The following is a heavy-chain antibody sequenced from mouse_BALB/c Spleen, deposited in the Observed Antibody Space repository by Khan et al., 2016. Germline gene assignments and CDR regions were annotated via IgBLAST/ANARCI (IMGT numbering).Heavy chain of an antibody. J-gene: IGHJ3*01. V-gene: IGHV1S137*01. CDR1: GYTFTDYA. D-gene: IGHD1-1*01. CDR2: ISTYYGDA. Sequence: QVQLQQSGAELVRPGVSVKISCKGSGYTFTDYAMHWVKQSHAKSLEWIGVISTYYGDASYNQKFKGKATMTVDNSSSTAYMELARLTSEDSAIYYCARSNYYGSSYVPAWFAYWGQGTLVTVSA. CDR3: ARSNYYGSSYVPAWFAY.